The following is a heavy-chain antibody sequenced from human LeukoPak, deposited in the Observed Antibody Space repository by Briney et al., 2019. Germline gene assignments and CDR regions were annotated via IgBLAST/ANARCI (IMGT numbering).Heavy chain of an antibody. CDR1: GYSFTNYW. V-gene: IGHV5-51*01. J-gene: IGHJ4*02. Sequence: GESLKISCKGSGYSFTNYWIGWVRQMPGKGLEWMGIIYPGDSDTRYSPSFQGQVTISADKSISTAYLQWSSLKASDTAMYYCARPGYCSSTSCYTVEYWGQGTLVTVSS. CDR2: IYPGDSDT. CDR3: ARPGYCSSTSCYTVEY. D-gene: IGHD2-2*02.